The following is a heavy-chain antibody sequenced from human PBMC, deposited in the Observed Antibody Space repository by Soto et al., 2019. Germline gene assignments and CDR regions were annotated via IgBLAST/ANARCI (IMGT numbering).Heavy chain of an antibody. V-gene: IGHV1-2*02. J-gene: IGHJ2*01. CDR1: GYTFTGYY. CDR2: INPNSGGT. Sequence: ASVKVSCKASGYTFTGYYMHWVRQAPGQGLEWMGWINPNSGGTNYAQKFQGRVTMTRDTSISTAYMELSRLRSDDTAVYYCARFDRVDSSGWYGDWYFDLWGRGTLVTVSS. CDR3: ARFDRVDSSGWYGDWYFDL. D-gene: IGHD6-19*01.